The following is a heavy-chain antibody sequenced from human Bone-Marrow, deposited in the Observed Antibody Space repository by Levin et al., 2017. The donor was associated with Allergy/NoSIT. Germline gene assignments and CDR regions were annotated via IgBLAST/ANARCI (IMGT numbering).Heavy chain of an antibody. CDR1: GGSISSYY. D-gene: IGHD6-6*01. Sequence: PSQTLSLTCTVSGGSISSYYWSWIRQPPGKGLEWIGYIYYSGSTNYNPSLKSRVTISVDTSKNQFSLKLSSVTAADTAVYYCARMSIAARREVDYYYYGMDVWGQGTTVTVSS. CDR2: IYYSGST. V-gene: IGHV4-59*08. J-gene: IGHJ6*02. CDR3: ARMSIAARREVDYYYYGMDV.